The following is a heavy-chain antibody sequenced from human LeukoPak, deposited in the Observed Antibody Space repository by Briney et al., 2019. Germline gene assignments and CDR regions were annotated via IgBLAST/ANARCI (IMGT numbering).Heavy chain of an antibody. CDR2: LYLDDDR. V-gene: IGHV2-5*02. Sequence: SGLTLVKPTQTLTLTCTSSGFALTTTGVAVGWVREIPGKVVQSLALLYLDDDRRYNAALKRRLPVTKDTSKDQVVHTVTNMDPVDTATYYWALSGPGNNYAYNQWGRGILVTVSS. J-gene: IGHJ4*02. CDR3: ALSGPGNNYAYNQ. D-gene: IGHD3-16*01. CDR1: GFALTTTGVA.